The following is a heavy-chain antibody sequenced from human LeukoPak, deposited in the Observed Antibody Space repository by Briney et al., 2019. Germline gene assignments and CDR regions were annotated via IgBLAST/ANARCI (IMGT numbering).Heavy chain of an antibody. J-gene: IGHJ6*02. V-gene: IGHV4-31*03. Sequence: SQTLSLTCTVSGGSISSGGYYWSWIRQHPGKGLEWIGYTYYSGSTNYNPSHKSRVTISVDTSKNQLSLQLTSVTAADTAVYYCARGPDYYDSSGYYTPYGMDVWGQGTTVTVSS. D-gene: IGHD3-22*01. CDR1: GGSISSGGYY. CDR2: TYYSGST. CDR3: ARGPDYYDSSGYYTPYGMDV.